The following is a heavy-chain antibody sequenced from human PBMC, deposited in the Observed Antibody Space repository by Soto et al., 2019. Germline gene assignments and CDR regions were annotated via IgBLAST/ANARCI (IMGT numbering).Heavy chain of an antibody. J-gene: IGHJ5*02. CDR2: IYYSGST. CDR1: GGSISSGGYY. V-gene: IGHV4-31*03. CDR3: ARGGDQLVRSHWFDP. D-gene: IGHD6-6*01. Sequence: TSETLSLTCTVSGGSISSGGYYWSWIRQHPGKGLEWIGYIYYSGSTYYNPSLKSRVTISVDTSKNQFSLKLSSVTAADTAVYYCARGGDQLVRSHWFDPWGQGTLVTVYS.